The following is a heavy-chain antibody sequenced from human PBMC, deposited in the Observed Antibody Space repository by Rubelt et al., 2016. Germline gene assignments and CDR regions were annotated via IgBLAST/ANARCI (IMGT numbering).Heavy chain of an antibody. V-gene: IGHV3-30*04. J-gene: IGHJ6*02. Sequence: GRSLRLSCAASGFTFSSYAMHWVRQAPGKGLEWVAVISYDGSNKYYADSVKGRFTISRDNSKNTLYLQMNSLRAEDTAVYYCARAGYSSSWYDYYGMDVWGQGTTVTVSS. CDR3: ARAGYSSSWYDYYGMDV. D-gene: IGHD6-13*01. CDR2: ISYDGSNK. CDR1: GFTFSSYA.